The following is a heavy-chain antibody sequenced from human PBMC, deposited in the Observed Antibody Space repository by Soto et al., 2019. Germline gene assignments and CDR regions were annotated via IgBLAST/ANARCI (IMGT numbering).Heavy chain of an antibody. CDR3: AHRRQMWLGWYFDY. CDR1: GFSLSTSGVG. CDR2: IYWDDDK. J-gene: IGHJ4*02. D-gene: IGHD5-18*01. Sequence: QITLKESGPPLVTPTQTLTLTCTFSGFSLSTSGVGVGWFRQPPGKALEWLALIYWDDDKRYSPSLKSRLTITKGTSKNQVVLTMTNMDPVDTATYYCAHRRQMWLGWYFDYWGQGALVTVSS. V-gene: IGHV2-5*02.